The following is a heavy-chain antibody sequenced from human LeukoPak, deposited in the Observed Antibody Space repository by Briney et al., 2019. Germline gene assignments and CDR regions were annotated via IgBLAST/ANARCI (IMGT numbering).Heavy chain of an antibody. Sequence: KPSETLSLTCTVSGDSISSSSYSWGWIRQPPGKGLEWIGSFSYSGSTYYNPSLKSRVTISVDTSKNQFSLKLSSVTAADTAVYYCARDRTVVVVVAATQAHWFDPWGQGTLVTVSS. CDR3: ARDRTVVVVVAATQAHWFDP. J-gene: IGHJ5*02. V-gene: IGHV4-39*07. CDR2: FSYSGST. CDR1: GDSISSSSYS. D-gene: IGHD2-15*01.